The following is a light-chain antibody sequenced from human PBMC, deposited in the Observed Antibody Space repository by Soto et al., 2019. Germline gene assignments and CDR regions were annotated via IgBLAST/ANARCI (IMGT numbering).Light chain of an antibody. CDR1: ENIRTW. CDR2: KAS. CDR3: QQYNTNYLT. Sequence: IQLTQTPSTLSASVGERVTITCRASENIRTWLASYQHKPGKGPKLLIYKASNLERGVPSRFSGSGSGTEFTLTISSLQPDDYGSYYCQQYNTNYLTFGGGTTVEIK. V-gene: IGKV1-5*03. J-gene: IGKJ4*01.